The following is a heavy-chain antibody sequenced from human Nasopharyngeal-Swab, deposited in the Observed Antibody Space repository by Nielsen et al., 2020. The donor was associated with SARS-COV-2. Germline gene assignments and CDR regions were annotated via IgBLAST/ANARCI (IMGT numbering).Heavy chain of an antibody. J-gene: IGHJ5*02. V-gene: IGHV3-21*01. D-gene: IGHD3-22*01. CDR2: ISSSSSYI. CDR3: ARDKNYYDSSGYANWFDP. Sequence: VRQAPGKGLEWLSSISSSSSYIYYADSVKGRFTISRDNAKNSLYLQMNSLRAEDTAVYYCARDKNYYDSSGYANWFDPWGQGTLVTVSS.